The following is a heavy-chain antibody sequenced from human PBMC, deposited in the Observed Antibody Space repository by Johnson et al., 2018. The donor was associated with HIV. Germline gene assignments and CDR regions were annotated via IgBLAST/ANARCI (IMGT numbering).Heavy chain of an antibody. V-gene: IGHV3-66*02. D-gene: IGHD6-19*01. CDR1: GFTVSRNY. Sequence: MLLVASGGGLVQPGGSPRLSCAASGFTVSRNYMSWVRQAPGKGQEWVSVIYRARCTYYAHSVKGRSTISRDTSKNTLYLQMNSLRAEDTAVYYCVRDRGSGWDDAFDIWGQGTMVTVSS. J-gene: IGHJ3*02. CDR2: IYRARCT. CDR3: VRDRGSGWDDAFDI.